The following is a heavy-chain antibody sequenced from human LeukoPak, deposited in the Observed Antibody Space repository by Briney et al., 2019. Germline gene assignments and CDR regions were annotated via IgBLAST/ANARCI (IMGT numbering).Heavy chain of an antibody. V-gene: IGHV4-59*12. D-gene: IGHD4-17*01. CDR3: ARMTTGHDY. CDR2: IHDSGNT. Sequence: SETLSLTCIDSGGYISSYFWSWIRQPPGKGLEWIGNIHDSGNTNFNPSLKSRVTISVDTSNNQFSLRLSSVTAADTAVYFCARMTTGHDYWGQGTLVTVSS. J-gene: IGHJ4*02. CDR1: GGYISSYF.